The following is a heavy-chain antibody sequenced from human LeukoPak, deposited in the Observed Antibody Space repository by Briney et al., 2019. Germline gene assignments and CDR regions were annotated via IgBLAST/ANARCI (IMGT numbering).Heavy chain of an antibody. D-gene: IGHD2-21*01. CDR3: ARHIETYFDY. V-gene: IGHV3-7*01. CDR1: GFTFSSYW. Sequence: GGSLRLSCAASGFTFSSYWMTWVRQAPGKGLEWVANIKHDGSEKFYVDSVRSRFTISRDNAKNSLYLQMNSLRAEDTAVYYCARHIETYFDYWGQGTLVTISS. CDR2: IKHDGSEK. J-gene: IGHJ4*02.